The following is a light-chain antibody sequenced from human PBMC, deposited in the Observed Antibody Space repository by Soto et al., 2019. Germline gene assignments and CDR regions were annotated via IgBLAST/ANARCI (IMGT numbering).Light chain of an antibody. CDR3: TSYTSSSTLDVV. CDR2: DVS. J-gene: IGLJ2*01. V-gene: IGLV2-14*01. Sequence: QSALTQPASLSGSPGQSITISCTGTSRDDGGYNYVSWYQQHPGKAPKLMIYDVSDRPSGVSNRFSGSKSGNTASLTISGLQAEDEADYYCTSYTSSSTLDVVFGGGTNRNVL. CDR1: SRDDGGYNY.